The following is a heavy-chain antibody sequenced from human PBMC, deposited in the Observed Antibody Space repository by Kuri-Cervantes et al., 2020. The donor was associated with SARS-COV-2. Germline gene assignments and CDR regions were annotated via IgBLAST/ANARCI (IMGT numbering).Heavy chain of an antibody. CDR3: ARAEGEPSHYYYYGMDV. V-gene: IGHV1-69*13. J-gene: IGHJ6*02. D-gene: IGHD2-21*01. CDR1: GGTFRTYG. Sequence: SVKVSCKASGGTFRTYGFSWVRQAPGQGLEWMGGIIPVLGTAKYAQKFQGRITITADESTSTAYMELSSLRSEDTAVYYCARAEGEPSHYYYYGMDVWGQGTTVTVSS. CDR2: IIPVLGTA.